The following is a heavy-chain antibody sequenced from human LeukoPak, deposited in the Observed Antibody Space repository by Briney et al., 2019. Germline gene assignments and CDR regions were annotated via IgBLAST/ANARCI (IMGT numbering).Heavy chain of an antibody. J-gene: IGHJ4*02. Sequence: ASVKVSCKASGYTFTGYYMHWVRQAPGQGLEWMGWIHPRRGDTNYAQKFQSRVTMTRDTSISTAYLDLSSLRSDDTAVYYCARDGDYGTGSYYRGCIDSWGQGTPVTVSP. D-gene: IGHD3-10*01. CDR3: ARDGDYGTGSYYRGCIDS. V-gene: IGHV1-2*02. CDR1: GYTFTGYY. CDR2: IHPRRGDT.